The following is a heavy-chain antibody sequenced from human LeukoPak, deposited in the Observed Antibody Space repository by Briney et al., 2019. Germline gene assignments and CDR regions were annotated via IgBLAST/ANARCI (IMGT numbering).Heavy chain of an antibody. J-gene: IGHJ4*02. D-gene: IGHD3-3*01. Sequence: PGGSLRLSCAASRFTFSSYDVNWVRQAPGKGLEWFSYISSSGRTIYYADSVEGRFTISRDNAKNSLYLQMNSLRAEDTAVYYCAREGDFWSGPSGYFDNWGQGTLVTVSS. CDR1: RFTFSSYD. CDR2: ISSSGRTI. V-gene: IGHV3-48*03. CDR3: AREGDFWSGPSGYFDN.